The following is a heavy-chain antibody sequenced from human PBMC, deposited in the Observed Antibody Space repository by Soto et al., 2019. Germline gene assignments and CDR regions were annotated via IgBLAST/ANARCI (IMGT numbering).Heavy chain of an antibody. Sequence: SETLSLTCTVSGGSISSTSYYWVWIRQPPGKGLEWFGAICCRGTTYSNPSLESRVTMSVDTSKNQFSLKLTSVTEADTAVYYCARLEYSTSASFRLLGWFDPWGHGTLVTVSS. J-gene: IGHJ5*02. CDR3: ARLEYSTSASFRLLGWFDP. V-gene: IGHV4-39*01. CDR1: GGSISSTSYY. D-gene: IGHD5-12*01. CDR2: ICCRGTT.